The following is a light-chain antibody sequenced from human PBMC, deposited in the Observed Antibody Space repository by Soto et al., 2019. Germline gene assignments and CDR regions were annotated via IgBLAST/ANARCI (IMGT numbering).Light chain of an antibody. Sequence: QSALTQPASVSASPGQSITISCTGTSSDVGGYNYVSWYQQQPGKAPKLMIYDVSNRPSGVSDRFSGSKSGNTASLTISGLQAEDEAYYYCNSYTSSSTHVFGAGTKVTVL. CDR3: NSYTSSSTHV. CDR1: SSDVGGYNY. J-gene: IGLJ1*01. CDR2: DVS. V-gene: IGLV2-14*01.